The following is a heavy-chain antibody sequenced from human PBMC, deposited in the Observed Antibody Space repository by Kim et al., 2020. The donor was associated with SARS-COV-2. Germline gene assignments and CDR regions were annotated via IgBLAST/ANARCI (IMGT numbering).Heavy chain of an antibody. Sequence: GESLKISCQGSGYTFSRYYIAWVRQMPGKGLEWMGFIYLGDSNVRYSPSFQGQVTISADKSISTAYLQWGSLQASDTAVYYCARASESHGMNMVWGRVEDYSYHTMDVWGQGTTVTVSS. D-gene: IGHD3-10*01. CDR2: IYLGDSNV. CDR3: ARASESHGMNMVWGRVEDYSYHTMDV. CDR1: GYTFSRYY. V-gene: IGHV5-51*01. J-gene: IGHJ6*02.